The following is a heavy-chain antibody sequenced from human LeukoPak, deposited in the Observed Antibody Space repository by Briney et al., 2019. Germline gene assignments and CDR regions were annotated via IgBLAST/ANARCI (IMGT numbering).Heavy chain of an antibody. J-gene: IGHJ4*02. V-gene: IGHV3-33*06. CDR3: AKDAKRVFDYSNSLEH. CDR2: IWSDATNQ. D-gene: IGHD4-11*01. CDR1: GFTFSHFG. Sequence: GTSLRLSCAASGFTFSHFGMHWVRQAPGKGLEWVSVIWSDATNQYYAASVKGRFTISRDNFKSTVSLEMNSLRAEDTAVYYCAKDAKRVFDYSNSLEHRDQRSLVIVSS.